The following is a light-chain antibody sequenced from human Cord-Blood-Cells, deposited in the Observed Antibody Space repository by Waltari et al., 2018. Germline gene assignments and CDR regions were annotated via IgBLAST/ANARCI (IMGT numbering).Light chain of an antibody. CDR2: EGS. CDR1: SRHLGSFNL. J-gene: IGLJ2*01. CDR3: CSYAGSSTLV. V-gene: IGLV2-23*01. Sequence: QSALTQPASVSGSPGQSITISCTGTSRHLGSFNLSSWYQQHPGKAPKLMIYEGSKRPSGVSNRFSGSKSGNTASLTISGLQAEDEADYYCCSYAGSSTLVFGGGTKLTVL.